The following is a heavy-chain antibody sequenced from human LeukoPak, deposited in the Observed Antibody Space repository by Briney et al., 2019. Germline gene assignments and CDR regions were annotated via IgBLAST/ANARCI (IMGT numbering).Heavy chain of an antibody. Sequence: GGSLRLSCAASGFTFNSYAMSWVRQAPGKGLEWVSAISGSGGSTYYADSVKGRFTISRDNSKNTLYLQMNSLRAEDTAVYYCAKIRSSWYEGDYWGQGTLVTVSS. V-gene: IGHV3-23*01. D-gene: IGHD6-13*01. J-gene: IGHJ4*02. CDR2: ISGSGGST. CDR3: AKIRSSWYEGDY. CDR1: GFTFNSYA.